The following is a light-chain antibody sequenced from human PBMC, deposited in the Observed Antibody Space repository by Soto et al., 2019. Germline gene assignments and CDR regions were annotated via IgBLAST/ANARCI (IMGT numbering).Light chain of an antibody. CDR1: SSDVGAYKY. Sequence: QSVLTQPPSASGSPGQSVTISCTGTSSDVGAYKYVSWYQQYPGKAPKLMIYEVTKRPSGVPDRFSGSKSGNTASLTVSGLQAEDAADYYCTSYVGNDIWVFGGGTKLTVL. CDR3: TSYVGNDIWV. V-gene: IGLV2-8*01. J-gene: IGLJ3*02. CDR2: EVT.